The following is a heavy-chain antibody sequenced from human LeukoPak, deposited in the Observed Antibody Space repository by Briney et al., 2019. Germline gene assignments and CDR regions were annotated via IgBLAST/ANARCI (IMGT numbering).Heavy chain of an antibody. CDR3: ARGGSYFPNWFDP. D-gene: IGHD3-10*01. CDR2: IYHSGST. J-gene: IGHJ5*02. CDR1: GGSISSGGYS. Sequence: SETLSLTCAVCGGSISSGGYSWSWIRQPPGKGLEWIGYIYHSGSTYYNPSLKSRVTISVDRSKNQFSLKLSSVTAADTAVYYCARGGSYFPNWFDPWGQGTLVTVSS. V-gene: IGHV4-30-2*01.